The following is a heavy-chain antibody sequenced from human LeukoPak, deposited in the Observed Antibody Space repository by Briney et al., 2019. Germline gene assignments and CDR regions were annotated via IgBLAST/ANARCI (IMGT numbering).Heavy chain of an antibody. CDR2: IYYSGST. D-gene: IGHD2-21*02. J-gene: IGHJ3*02. Sequence: SETLSLTCTVSGGSISSSSYYWGWIRQPPGKGLGWIGSIYYSGSTYYNPSLKSRVTISVDTSKNQFSLKLSSVTAADTAVYYCARPRAYCGGDCYPQDAFDIWGQGTMVTVSS. CDR1: GGSISSSSYY. V-gene: IGHV4-39*01. CDR3: ARPRAYCGGDCYPQDAFDI.